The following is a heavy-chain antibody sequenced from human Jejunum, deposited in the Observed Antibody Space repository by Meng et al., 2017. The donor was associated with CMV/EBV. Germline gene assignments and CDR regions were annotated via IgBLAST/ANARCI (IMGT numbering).Heavy chain of an antibody. J-gene: IGHJ4*02. CDR2: IRTKVNSYAT. CDR1: GFTFSDSD. V-gene: IGHV3-73*02. D-gene: IGHD2/OR15-2a*01. Sequence: ELQMGESGGGLVPPGGSLKLSCAASGFTFSDSDIHWVPQASGKGLEWVGRIRTKVNSYATAYAASVTGRFTISRDDSKNTAYLQMNSLKTEDTAVYYCIRHERTFQRDWGQGTLVTVSS. CDR3: IRHERTFQRD.